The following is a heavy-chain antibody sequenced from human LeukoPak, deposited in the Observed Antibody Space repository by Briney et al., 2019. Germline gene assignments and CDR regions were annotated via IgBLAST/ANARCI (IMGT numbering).Heavy chain of an antibody. CDR3: ARDRSPRSSGSPSSH. V-gene: IGHV3-33*01. D-gene: IGHD3-10*01. Sequence: PGRSLRLSCAASGLTFNIYGMQWVRQAPGKGLEWVAVIWYDGTNKYYADSVKGRFTISRDNSKNTLYLQMNSLRAEDTAVYYCARDRSPRSSGSPSSHWGQGTLVTVSS. CDR1: GLTFNIYG. CDR2: IWYDGTNK. J-gene: IGHJ4*02.